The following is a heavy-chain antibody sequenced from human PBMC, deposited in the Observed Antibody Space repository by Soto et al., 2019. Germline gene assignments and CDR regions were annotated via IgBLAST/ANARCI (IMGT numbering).Heavy chain of an antibody. J-gene: IGHJ3*02. V-gene: IGHV1-24*01. D-gene: IGHD1-7*01. CDR2: FDPEDGET. Sequence: QVQLVQSGAEVKKPGASVKVSCKVSGYTLTELSMHWVRQAPGKGLEWMGGFDPEDGETIYAQKFKGRVTMTEDTSTDTAYMELSSMRSEDKAVYYCATQYLELRAFDIWGQGTMVTVSS. CDR1: GYTLTELS. CDR3: ATQYLELRAFDI.